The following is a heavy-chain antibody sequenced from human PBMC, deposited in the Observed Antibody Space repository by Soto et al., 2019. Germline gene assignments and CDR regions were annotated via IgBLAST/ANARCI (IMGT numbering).Heavy chain of an antibody. CDR2: IIPILGIA. J-gene: IGHJ4*02. CDR1: GGTFSSYT. V-gene: IGHV1-69*04. Sequence: SVKVSCKASGGTFSSYTISWVRQAPGQGLEWMGRIIPILGIANYAQKFQGRVTITRDTSASTAYMELSSLRSEDTAVYYCARDGENVVVVAATISYLLGYWGQGTLVTVSS. CDR3: ARDGENVVVVAATISYLLGY. D-gene: IGHD2-15*01.